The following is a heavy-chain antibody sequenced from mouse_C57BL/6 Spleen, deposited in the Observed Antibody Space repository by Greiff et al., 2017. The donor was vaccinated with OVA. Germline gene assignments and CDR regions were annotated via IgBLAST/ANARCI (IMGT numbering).Heavy chain of an antibody. J-gene: IGHJ3*01. Sequence: VQLQQSGTVLARPGASVKMSCKTSGYTFTSYWMHWVKQRPGQGLEWIGAIYPGNSDTSYNQKFKGKAKLTAVTSASTAYMELSSLTNEDSAVYYCTNDYDYDRGFAYWGQGTLVTVSA. D-gene: IGHD2-4*01. V-gene: IGHV1-5*01. CDR1: GYTFTSYW. CDR2: IYPGNSDT. CDR3: TNDYDYDRGFAY.